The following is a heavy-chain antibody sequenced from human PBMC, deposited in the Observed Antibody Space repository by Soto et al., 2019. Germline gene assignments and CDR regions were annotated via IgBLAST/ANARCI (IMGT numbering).Heavy chain of an antibody. CDR3: AKDRSSGWYSYFDY. V-gene: IGHV3-30*18. Sequence: QVQLVESGGGVVQPGRSLRLSCAASGFTFSSYGMHWVRQAPGKGLEWVAVISCDGSNKDYEDSVKGRFTISRDNSKNTLYLQMNSLRAEDTAVYYCAKDRSSGWYSYFDYWGQGTLVTVSS. CDR1: GFTFSSYG. CDR2: ISCDGSNK. J-gene: IGHJ4*02. D-gene: IGHD6-19*01.